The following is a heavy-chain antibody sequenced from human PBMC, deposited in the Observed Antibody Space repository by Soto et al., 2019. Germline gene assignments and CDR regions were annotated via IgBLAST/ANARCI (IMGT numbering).Heavy chain of an antibody. J-gene: IGHJ3*02. V-gene: IGHV3-74*01. Sequence: GGSLGLSCAASGFSFGPFWMHWVRQAPGKGLVWLSHINSDGSTIVYADSVKGRFTISRDNAKNKLYLQMNSLRVEDTAVYYCAKDLGLLWFGEYDGDAFDIWGQGTMVTVSS. CDR2: INSDGSTI. CDR1: GFSFGPFW. D-gene: IGHD3-10*01. CDR3: AKDLGLLWFGEYDGDAFDI.